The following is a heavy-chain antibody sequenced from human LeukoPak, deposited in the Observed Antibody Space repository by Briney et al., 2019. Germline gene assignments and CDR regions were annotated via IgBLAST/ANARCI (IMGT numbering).Heavy chain of an antibody. CDR1: GFTFSSYA. CDR3: AKDWDDSSAPMY. Sequence: GGSLRLSCAASGFTFSSYAMHWVRQAPGKGLEWVAVISYDGSNKYYADSVKGRFTISRDNSKNTLYLQMNSLRAEDTAVYYCAKDWDDSSAPMYWGQGTLVTVSS. CDR2: ISYDGSNK. D-gene: IGHD3-22*01. V-gene: IGHV3-30*04. J-gene: IGHJ4*02.